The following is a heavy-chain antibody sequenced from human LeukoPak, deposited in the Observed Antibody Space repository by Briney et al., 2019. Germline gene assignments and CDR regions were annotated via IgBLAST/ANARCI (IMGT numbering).Heavy chain of an antibody. V-gene: IGHV3-30-3*01. CDR2: TSSDLNVK. CDR3: ARDRSSGVVLKPFDY. Sequence: GGSLRLSCAASGFTFRNYVIHWVRQAPGKGLEWVAVTSSDLNVKLYADSVKGRFTISRDNAKNSLYLQMNSLRAEDTAVYYCARDRSSGVVLKPFDYWGQGTLVTVSS. CDR1: GFTFRNYV. J-gene: IGHJ4*02. D-gene: IGHD3-16*01.